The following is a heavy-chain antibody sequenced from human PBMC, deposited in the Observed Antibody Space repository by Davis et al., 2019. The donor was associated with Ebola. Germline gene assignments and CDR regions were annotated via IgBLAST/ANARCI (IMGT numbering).Heavy chain of an antibody. J-gene: IGHJ5*02. CDR1: GGSISSGDYY. CDR2: IYYSGST. CDR3: ARDLGVVPAAIGGWFDP. V-gene: IGHV4-30-4*01. D-gene: IGHD2-2*01. Sequence: PSETLSLTCTVSGGSISSGDYYWSWIRQPPGKGLEWIGYIYYSGSTYYNPSLKSRVTISVDTSKNQFSLKLSSVTAADTAVYYCARDLGVVPAAIGGWFDPWGQGTLVTVSS.